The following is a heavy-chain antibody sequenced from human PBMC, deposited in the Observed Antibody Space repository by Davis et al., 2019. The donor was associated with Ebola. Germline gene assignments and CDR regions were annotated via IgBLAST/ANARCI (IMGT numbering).Heavy chain of an antibody. D-gene: IGHD3-3*01. Sequence: MPSETLSLTCAVYGGSFSGYYWSWIRQPPGKGLEWIGEINHSGSTNYNPSLKSRVTISIDTSKNQFSLKLSSVTAEDTAVYYCARDGVWDDFWIGFMDVWGQGTTVTVTS. V-gene: IGHV4-34*01. CDR2: INHSGST. CDR1: GGSFSGYY. J-gene: IGHJ6*02. CDR3: ARDGVWDDFWIGFMDV.